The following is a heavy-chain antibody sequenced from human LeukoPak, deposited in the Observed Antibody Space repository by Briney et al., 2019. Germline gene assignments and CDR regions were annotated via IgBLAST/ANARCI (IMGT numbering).Heavy chain of an antibody. J-gene: IGHJ4*02. D-gene: IGHD6-19*01. V-gene: IGHV3-23*01. CDR2: ISGSGDST. CDR3: AKDSVVVAGLVNYFDS. Sequence: GGSLRLPCAASGFTFSNYAMSWVRQAPGKGLEWVSAISGSGDSTFYTDSVKGRFTISRDNSKNTLYLQMKSLRAEDTAVYYCAKDSVVVAGLVNYFDSWGQGTLVTVSS. CDR1: GFTFSNYA.